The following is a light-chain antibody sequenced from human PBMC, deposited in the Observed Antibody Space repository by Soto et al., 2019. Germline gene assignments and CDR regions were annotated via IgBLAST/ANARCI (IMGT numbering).Light chain of an antibody. J-gene: IGKJ5*01. CDR3: QQSYSTPIT. Sequence: DIQMTQSPSSLSASVGDRVTITCRASQSISSYLNWYQQKPGKAPKLLIYAASSLQSGVPSRFSGSGSGTDFTLTISSLQPDDFATYYCQQSYSTPITFGQGKRLAIK. CDR2: AAS. CDR1: QSISSY. V-gene: IGKV1-39*01.